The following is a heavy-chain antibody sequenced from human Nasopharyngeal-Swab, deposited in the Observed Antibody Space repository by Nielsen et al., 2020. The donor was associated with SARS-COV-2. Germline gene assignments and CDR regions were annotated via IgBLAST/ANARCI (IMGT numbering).Heavy chain of an antibody. J-gene: IGHJ3*02. V-gene: IGHV1-18*01. D-gene: IGHD2-2*01. CDR2: ISAYNGNT. CDR3: ARVPGNHDASDI. Sequence: ASVKVSCKASGYTFTSYGISWVRQAPGQGLEWMGWISAYNGNTNYAQKLQGRVTMTTDTSTSTAYIELRSLRSDDTAVYYCARVPGNHDASDIWGQGTMVTVSS. CDR1: GYTFTSYG.